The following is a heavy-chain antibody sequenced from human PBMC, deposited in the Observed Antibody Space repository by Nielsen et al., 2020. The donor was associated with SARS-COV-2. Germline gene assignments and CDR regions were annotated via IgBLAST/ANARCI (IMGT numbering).Heavy chain of an antibody. CDR3: ATLGELLWDY. CDR2: ISSSSSYI. D-gene: IGHD3-10*01. J-gene: IGHJ4*02. CDR1: GFTFSSYS. Sequence: GESLKISCAASGFTFSSYSMNWVRQAPGKGLEWVSSISSSSSYIYYADSVKGRFTISRDNAKNSLYLQMNSLRDEDTAVYYCATLGELLWDYWGQGTLVTVSS. V-gene: IGHV3-21*01.